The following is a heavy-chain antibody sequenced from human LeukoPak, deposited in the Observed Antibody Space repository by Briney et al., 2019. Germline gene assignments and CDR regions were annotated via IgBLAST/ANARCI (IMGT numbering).Heavy chain of an antibody. J-gene: IGHJ5*02. CDR3: ARDRVAAAGTGVDWFDP. CDR1: GGSFSGYY. Sequence: SETLSLTCAVYGGSFSGYYWGWIRQPPGKGLEWIGEIKHSRSTNYNPSLKSRVTISVDTSKNQFSLKLSSVTAADTAVYYCARDRVAAAGTGVDWFDPWGQGTLVTVSS. V-gene: IGHV4-34*01. D-gene: IGHD6-13*01. CDR2: IKHSRST.